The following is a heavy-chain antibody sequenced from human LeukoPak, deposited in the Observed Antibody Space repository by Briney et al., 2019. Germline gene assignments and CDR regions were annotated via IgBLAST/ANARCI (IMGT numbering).Heavy chain of an antibody. CDR3: ARGGARPYYDSSGDWFDP. CDR1: GGSISSGGYY. J-gene: IGHJ5*02. CDR2: IYYSGST. V-gene: IGHV4-31*03. Sequence: SETLSLTCTVSGGSISSGGYYWSWIRQHPGKGLEWIGYIYYSGSTYYNPSLKSRVTISVDTSKNQFSLKLSSVTAADTAVYYCARGGARPYYDSSGDWFDPWGQGTQVTVSS. D-gene: IGHD3-22*01.